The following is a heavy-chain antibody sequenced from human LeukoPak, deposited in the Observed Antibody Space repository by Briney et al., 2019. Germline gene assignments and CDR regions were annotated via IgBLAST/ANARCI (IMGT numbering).Heavy chain of an antibody. J-gene: IGHJ6*02. CDR1: GGSISSYY. Sequence: SETLSLTCTVSGGSISSYYWSWIRQPPGKGLEWIGYIYYSGSTNYNPSLKSRVTISVDTSKNQFSLKLSPVTAADTAVYYCARCVPPNYYGMDVWGQGTTVTVSS. CDR3: ARCVPPNYYGMDV. V-gene: IGHV4-59*01. D-gene: IGHD2-2*01. CDR2: IYYSGST.